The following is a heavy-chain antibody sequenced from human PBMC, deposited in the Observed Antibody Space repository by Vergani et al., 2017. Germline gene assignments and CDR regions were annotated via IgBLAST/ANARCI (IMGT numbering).Heavy chain of an antibody. V-gene: IGHV3-21*05. CDR2: ISSSSSTI. CDR3: ARASIVVVKLFDY. D-gene: IGHD3-22*01. CDR1: GFTFSSYS. J-gene: IGHJ4*02. Sequence: EVQLVESGGGLVKPGGSLRLSCAASGFTFSSYSMNWVRQAPGKVLEWVSYISSSSSTIYYADSVKGRFTISRDNAKNSLYLQMNSLRAEDTAVYYCARASIVVVKLFDYWGQGTLVTVSS.